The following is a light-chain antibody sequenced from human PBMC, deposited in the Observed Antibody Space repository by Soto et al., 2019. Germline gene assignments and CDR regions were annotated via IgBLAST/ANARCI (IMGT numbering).Light chain of an antibody. CDR1: SSDVGGYNY. CDR2: KVS. Sequence: QSALTQPASVSGSPGQSITISCTGTSSDVGGYNYLSWYQQHPGKAPKVMIYKVSKRPSGVSNRFSGSKSGNTASLTISGLQAEDEADYFCSSYTTSGTPVFGGGTQLTVL. V-gene: IGLV2-14*01. CDR3: SSYTTSGTPV. J-gene: IGLJ3*02.